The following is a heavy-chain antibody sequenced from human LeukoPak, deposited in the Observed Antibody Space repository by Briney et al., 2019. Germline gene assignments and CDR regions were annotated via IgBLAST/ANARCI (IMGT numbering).Heavy chain of an antibody. V-gene: IGHV4-59*01. J-gene: IGHJ6*03. CDR2: IYYSGST. Sequence: SSETLSLTCTVSGGSISSYYWSWIRQPPGKGLEWIGYIYYSGSTNYNPSLKSRVTISVDTSKNQSSLKLSSVTAADTAVYYCARALYYYDSSATSDYYYYMDVWGKGTTVTVSS. D-gene: IGHD3-22*01. CDR1: GGSISSYY. CDR3: ARALYYYDSSATSDYYYYMDV.